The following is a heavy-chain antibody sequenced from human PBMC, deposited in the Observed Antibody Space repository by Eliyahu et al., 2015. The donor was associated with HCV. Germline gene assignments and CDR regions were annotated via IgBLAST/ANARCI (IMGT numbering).Heavy chain of an antibody. CDR1: GFTFSSYS. CDR2: ISSISTI. D-gene: IGHD5-12*01. V-gene: IGHV3-48*01. CDR3: ARSGYDVDFDY. J-gene: IGHJ4*02. Sequence: EVXLVESGGNLVQPGGSLXLSCXAXGFTFSSYSMNWVRQAPGKGLEWVSYISSISTIYYSDSVKGRFTISRDNAKNSVYLQMNSLRAEDTAVYYCARSGYDVDFDYWGQGTLVTVSS.